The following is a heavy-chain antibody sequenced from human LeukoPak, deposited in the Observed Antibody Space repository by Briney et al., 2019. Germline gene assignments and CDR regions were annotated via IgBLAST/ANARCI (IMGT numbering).Heavy chain of an antibody. CDR2: ISYDGSNK. V-gene: IGHV3-30-3*01. D-gene: IGHD6-19*01. CDR1: GFTFSSYA. CDR3: ARDPEQWLVLGAFGY. J-gene: IGHJ4*02. Sequence: PGRSLRLSCAASGFTFSSYAMHWVRQAPGKGLEWVAVISYDGSNKYYADSVKGRFTISRDNSKNTLYLQMNSLRAEDTAVYYCARDPEQWLVLGAFGYWGQGTLVTVSS.